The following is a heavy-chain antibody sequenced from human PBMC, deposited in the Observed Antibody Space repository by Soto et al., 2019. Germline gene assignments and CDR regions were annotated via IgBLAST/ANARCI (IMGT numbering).Heavy chain of an antibody. J-gene: IGHJ4*02. Sequence: SGPTLVNPTQTLTLTCTFSGFSLSTSGLGVGWSRQSPGKALEWLALIFWDDDKRHSPSLKSRVTITKDTSRNQVALTMANMDPVDTATYYCVHXRRLGHQSGGNYYFRDSWGPGTLVTVSS. CDR2: IFWDDDK. CDR3: VHXRRLGHQSGGNYYFRDS. V-gene: IGHV2-5*02. D-gene: IGHD3-10*02. CDR1: GFSLSTSGLG.